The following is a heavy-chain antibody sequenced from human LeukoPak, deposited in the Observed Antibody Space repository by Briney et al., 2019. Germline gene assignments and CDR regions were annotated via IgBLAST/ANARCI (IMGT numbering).Heavy chain of an antibody. CDR1: GFTFSSYG. CDR2: IWYDGSNK. CDR3: ARLYGTYPGWFDP. Sequence: GGSLRLSCAASGFTFSSYGKHWVRQAPGKGLEWVAVIWYDGSNKYYADSVKGRFTISRDNSKNTLYLQMNSLRAEDTAVYYCARLYGTYPGWFDPWGQGTLVTVSS. V-gene: IGHV3-33*01. D-gene: IGHD4-17*01. J-gene: IGHJ5*02.